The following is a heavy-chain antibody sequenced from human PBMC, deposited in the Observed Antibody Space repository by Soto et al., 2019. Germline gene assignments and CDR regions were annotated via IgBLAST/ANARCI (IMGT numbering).Heavy chain of an antibody. CDR3: ANAIVVVPAAIGWFDP. D-gene: IGHD2-2*01. Sequence: SVKVSCKASGGTFSSYAISWVRQAPGQGLEWMGGIIPIFGTANYAQKFQGRVTITADESTSTAYMELSSLRSEDTAVYYCANAIVVVPAAIGWFDPWGQGTLVTVSS. V-gene: IGHV1-69*13. CDR1: GGTFSSYA. CDR2: IIPIFGTA. J-gene: IGHJ5*02.